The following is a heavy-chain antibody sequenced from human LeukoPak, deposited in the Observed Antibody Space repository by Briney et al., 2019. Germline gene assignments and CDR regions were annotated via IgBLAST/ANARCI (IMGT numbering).Heavy chain of an antibody. D-gene: IGHD5-24*01. Sequence: SSVKVSCKASGGTFSSYAISWVRQAPGQGLEWMGGIIPIFGTANYARKFQGRVTITTDESTSTAYMELSSLRSEDTAVYYCARDPQEMATTLSYWGQGTLVTVSS. CDR2: IIPIFGTA. J-gene: IGHJ4*02. CDR3: ARDPQEMATTLSY. CDR1: GGTFSSYA. V-gene: IGHV1-69*05.